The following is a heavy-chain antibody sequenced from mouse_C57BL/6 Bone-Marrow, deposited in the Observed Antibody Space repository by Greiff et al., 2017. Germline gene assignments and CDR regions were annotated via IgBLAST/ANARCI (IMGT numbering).Heavy chain of an antibody. CDR1: GFTFSSYG. J-gene: IGHJ2*01. Sequence: EVLLVESGGDLVKPGGSLKLSCAASGFTFSSYGMSWVRQTPDKRLEWVATISSGGSYTYYTDSVKGRFTISRDNAKNTLYLKMSRLKSEDTAMYYCARAQNLTVVGYWGQGTTLTVSS. V-gene: IGHV5-6*01. CDR3: ARAQNLTVVGY. CDR2: ISSGGSYT. D-gene: IGHD1-1*01.